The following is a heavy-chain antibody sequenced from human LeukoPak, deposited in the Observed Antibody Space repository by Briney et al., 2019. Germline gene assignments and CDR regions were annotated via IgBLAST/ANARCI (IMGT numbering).Heavy chain of an antibody. V-gene: IGHV4-39*01. CDR2: IYYGRSA. CDR3: VRHDGRGGATMGALDS. CDR1: GGSISSQTYY. Sequence: SETLSLTCTVSGGSISSQTYYWTWIRQPPGKGLEWIGSIYYGRSAYYNPSLNSRVTISVVTSKNQFSLQLNSVTAADTAVYYCVRHDGRGGATMGALDSWGQGSLVTVSS. J-gene: IGHJ4*02. D-gene: IGHD5-12*01.